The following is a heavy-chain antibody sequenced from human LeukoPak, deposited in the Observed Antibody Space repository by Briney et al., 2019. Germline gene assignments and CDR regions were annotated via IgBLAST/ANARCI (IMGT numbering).Heavy chain of an antibody. CDR1: GGSFSGYY. CDR3: ARHTPLYYDIRGMHVAFDI. Sequence: SETLSLTCAVYGGSFSGYYWSWIRQPPGKGLEWIGEINHSGSTNYNPSLKSRVTISVDTSKNQFSLKLSSVTAADTAVYYCARHTPLYYDIRGMHVAFDIWGQGTMVTVSS. CDR2: INHSGST. V-gene: IGHV4-34*01. J-gene: IGHJ3*02. D-gene: IGHD3-9*01.